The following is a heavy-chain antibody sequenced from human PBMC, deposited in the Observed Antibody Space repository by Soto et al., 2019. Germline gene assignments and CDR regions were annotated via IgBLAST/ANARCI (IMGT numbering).Heavy chain of an antibody. Sequence: VQLVESGGGVVQPGRSLQLSCAASGFTISDYAMHWVRQAPGKGLEWVAVVSHDGRNTHYADSVKGRFTISRDSSKNTVSLEMTSRRAEDTAVYYCAKGGRQWLVTSDFNYWGQGALVTVSS. CDR3: AKGGRQWLVTSDFNY. J-gene: IGHJ4*02. V-gene: IGHV3-30*18. CDR1: GFTISDYA. CDR2: VSHDGRNT. D-gene: IGHD6-19*01.